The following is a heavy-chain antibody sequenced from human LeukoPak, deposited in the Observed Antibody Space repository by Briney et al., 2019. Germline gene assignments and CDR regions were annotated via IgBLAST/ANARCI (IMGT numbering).Heavy chain of an antibody. D-gene: IGHD2-2*01. V-gene: IGHV3-23*01. Sequence: GGSLRLSCAASGFTFSSYAMSWVRHAPGEGLEWVSAISDSGGTTYYADSVKGRFTISRDNSKNTLYLQMNSLRGEDTAVYYCAKLTRGYCSSTACPNWFDPLGQGTLVTVSS. CDR2: ISDSGGTT. CDR1: GFTFSSYA. J-gene: IGHJ5*02. CDR3: AKLTRGYCSSTACPNWFDP.